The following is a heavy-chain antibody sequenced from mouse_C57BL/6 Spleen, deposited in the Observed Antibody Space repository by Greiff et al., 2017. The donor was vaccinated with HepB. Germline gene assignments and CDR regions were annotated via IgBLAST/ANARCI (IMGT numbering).Heavy chain of an antibody. CDR1: GFSLTSYG. J-gene: IGHJ4*01. Sequence: VKLQESGPGLVQPSQSLSITCTVSGFSLTSYGVHWVRQSPGKGLEWLGVIWRGGSTDYNAAFMSRLSITKDNSKSQVFVKMNSLQADDTAIYYCAKGHYYGSSYDAMDYWGQGTSVTVSS. V-gene: IGHV2-5*01. CDR2: IWRGGST. D-gene: IGHD1-1*01. CDR3: AKGHYYGSSYDAMDY.